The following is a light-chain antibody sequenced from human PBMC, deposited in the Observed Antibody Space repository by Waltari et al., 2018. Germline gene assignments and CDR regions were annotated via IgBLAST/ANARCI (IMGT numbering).Light chain of an antibody. V-gene: IGKV4-1*01. CDR2: WAS. Sequence: IVMTQSPDSLAVSLGERATINCKSSQSVLYSSNNKNYLAWYQQKPGQPPKLLIYWASTRESGVPDRFSGSGSGTDFTLTISSLQAEDVAVYYCQQYYSTLLLTFGGGTKVEIK. CDR1: QSVLYSSNNKNY. CDR3: QQYYSTLLLT. J-gene: IGKJ4*01.